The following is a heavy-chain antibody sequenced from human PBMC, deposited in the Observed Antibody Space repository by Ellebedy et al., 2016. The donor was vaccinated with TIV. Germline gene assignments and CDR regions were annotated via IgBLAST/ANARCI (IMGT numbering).Heavy chain of an antibody. CDR2: LSRSGDST. D-gene: IGHD1-26*01. J-gene: IGHJ6*02. CDR1: GFTFSSYA. Sequence: GESLKISCAASGFTFSSYAMSWVRQAPGKGLEWVSALSRSGDSTSYADSVKGRFTISRDNSKNTLYLQMNSLRAEDTAVYYCARGGVVGSYGMDVWGQGTTVTVSS. CDR3: ARGGVVGSYGMDV. V-gene: IGHV3-23*01.